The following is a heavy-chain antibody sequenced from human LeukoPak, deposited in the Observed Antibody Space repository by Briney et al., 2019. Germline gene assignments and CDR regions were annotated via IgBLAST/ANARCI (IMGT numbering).Heavy chain of an antibody. V-gene: IGHV4-61*02. D-gene: IGHD3-10*01. CDR1: GDSISSGDYY. CDR3: ASLGGLLWFGDLTPPDY. Sequence: PSETLSLTCTVSGDSISSGDYYWSWIRQPAGKGLEWIGRISSSGSTNYNPSLKSRVTISVDTSKNQFSLKLSSVTAADTAVYYCASLGGLLWFGDLTPPDYWGQGTLVTVSS. J-gene: IGHJ4*02. CDR2: ISSSGST.